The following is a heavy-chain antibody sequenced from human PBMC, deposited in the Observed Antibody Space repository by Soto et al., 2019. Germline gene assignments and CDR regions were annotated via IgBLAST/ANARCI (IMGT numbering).Heavy chain of an antibody. J-gene: IGHJ4*02. V-gene: IGHV3-53*01. CDR3: ARDKNWAFDY. CDR2: IYSGGST. Sequence: GGSLRLSCAASGFTVSSNYMTWFRQAPGKGLKWVSVIYSGGSTYYADSVKGRFTISRDNSKNTLYLQMSSLRAEDTAVYYCARDKNWAFDYWGQGTLVTVSS. D-gene: IGHD7-27*01. CDR1: GFTVSSNY.